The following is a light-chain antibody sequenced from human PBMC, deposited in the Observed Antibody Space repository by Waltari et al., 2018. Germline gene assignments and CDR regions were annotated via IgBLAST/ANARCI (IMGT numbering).Light chain of an antibody. CDR1: QGCSTY. CDR3: LQYNSHPWT. J-gene: IGKJ1*01. V-gene: IGKV1-17*01. Sequence: DVQMTQSPSSLSASARDTITITYSASQGCSTYLNWYQQKPGKPPKRLIYETSNLESGVPSRFSGSGSGTDFNLTISSLQPEDFATYYCLQYNSHPWTFGQGTKLEIK. CDR2: ETS.